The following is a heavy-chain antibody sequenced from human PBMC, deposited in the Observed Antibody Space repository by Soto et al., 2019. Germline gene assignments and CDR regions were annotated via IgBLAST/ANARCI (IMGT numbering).Heavy chain of an antibody. D-gene: IGHD6-13*01. CDR1: GDSVTSHY. Sequence: SETLSLTCSFSGDSVTSHYLTWIRQSPEKGLKWIGYMHYTGFSHYNPSLKSRLTISVDRSKNQFSLKLSSVTAADTAVYYCARADSSSWYYHYYYGMDVWGQGTTVTVSS. CDR2: MHYTGFS. V-gene: IGHV4-59*02. CDR3: ARADSSSWYYHYYYGMDV. J-gene: IGHJ6*02.